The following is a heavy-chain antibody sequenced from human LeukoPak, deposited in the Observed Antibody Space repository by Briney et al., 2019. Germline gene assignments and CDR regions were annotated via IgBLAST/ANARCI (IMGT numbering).Heavy chain of an antibody. D-gene: IGHD2-15*01. CDR1: GFTFSSYY. Sequence: GGSLRLSCAASGFTFSSYYMNWVRQAPGKGLEWVSSISSSSSCIYYADSVKGRFTISRDTAKNSLYLQMNSLRAEDTAVYYCARAYCSGGSCYPFDYWGQGTLVTVSS. J-gene: IGHJ4*02. V-gene: IGHV3-21*01. CDR3: ARAYCSGGSCYPFDY. CDR2: ISSSSSCI.